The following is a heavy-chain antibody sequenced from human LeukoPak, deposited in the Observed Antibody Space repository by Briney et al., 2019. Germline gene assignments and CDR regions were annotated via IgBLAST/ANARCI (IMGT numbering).Heavy chain of an antibody. J-gene: IGHJ4*02. CDR3: ARTYYDILTGYNPYFDY. Sequence: GGSLRLSCAASGFTFSSYSMNWVRQAPGKGLEWVSSISSSSSYIYSADSVKGRFTISRDNAKNFLYLQINSLRAEDTAVYYCARTYYDILTGYNPYFDYWGQGILVTVSS. CDR2: ISSSSSYI. D-gene: IGHD3-9*01. CDR1: GFTFSSYS. V-gene: IGHV3-21*01.